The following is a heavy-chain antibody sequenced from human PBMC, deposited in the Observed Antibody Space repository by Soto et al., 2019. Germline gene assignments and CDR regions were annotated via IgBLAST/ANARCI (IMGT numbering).Heavy chain of an antibody. Sequence: PSETLSLTCTVSGGSISSYYWSWIRQPPGKGLEWIGYIYYSGSTNYNPSLKSRVTISVDTSKNPFSLKLSSVTAADTAVYYCARANFDWLPNPYYFDYWGQGTLVTVSS. J-gene: IGHJ4*02. CDR1: GGSISSYY. V-gene: IGHV4-59*08. D-gene: IGHD3-9*01. CDR2: IYYSGST. CDR3: ARANFDWLPNPYYFDY.